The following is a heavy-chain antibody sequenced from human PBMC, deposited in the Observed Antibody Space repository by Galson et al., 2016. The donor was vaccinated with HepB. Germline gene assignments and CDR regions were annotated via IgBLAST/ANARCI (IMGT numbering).Heavy chain of an antibody. CDR3: AKDLGLGQQRAYYFDF. CDR1: EFTFSSYA. J-gene: IGHJ4*02. V-gene: IGHV3-23*01. D-gene: IGHD6-13*01. Sequence: SLRLSCAASEFTFSSYAMSWVRQAPGKGLEWVSSISDSGGRTNYADSVKGRFTVSRDNTKSTMYLQMNSLRTEDTAIYYCAKDLGLGQQRAYYFDFWGQGTLVTVSS. CDR2: ISDSGGRT.